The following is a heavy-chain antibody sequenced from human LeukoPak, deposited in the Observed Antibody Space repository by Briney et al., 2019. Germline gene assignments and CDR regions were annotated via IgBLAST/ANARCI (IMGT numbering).Heavy chain of an antibody. CDR2: IYDSGST. CDR1: GGSIRSGDYY. V-gene: IGHV4-30-4*01. Sequence: SETLSLTCTVSGGSIRSGDYYWSWIRQPPGKGLEWIGYIYDSGSTYYNPSLKSRITISVDTSENRFSLKLSSVTATDTAVYYCARDCSGGSCYGAFDIWGQGTMVTVSS. J-gene: IGHJ3*02. CDR3: ARDCSGGSCYGAFDI. D-gene: IGHD2-15*01.